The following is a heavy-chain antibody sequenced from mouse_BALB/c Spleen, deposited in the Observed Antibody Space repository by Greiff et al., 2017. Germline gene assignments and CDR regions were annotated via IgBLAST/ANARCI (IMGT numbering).Heavy chain of an antibody. CDR1: GFTFSDYG. Sequence: EVQWVESGGGLVQPGGSRKLSCAASGFTFSDYGMAWVRQAPGKGPEWVAFISNLAYSIYYADTVTGRFTISRENAKNTLYLEMSSLRSEDTAMYYCARDSIYYAMDYWGQGTSVTVSS. J-gene: IGHJ4*01. CDR3: ARDSIYYAMDY. CDR2: ISNLAYSI. D-gene: IGHD2-10*02. V-gene: IGHV5-15*02.